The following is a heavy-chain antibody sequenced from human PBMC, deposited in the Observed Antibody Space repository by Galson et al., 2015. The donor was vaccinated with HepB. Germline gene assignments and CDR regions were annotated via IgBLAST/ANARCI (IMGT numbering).Heavy chain of an antibody. Sequence: PALVKPTQTLTLTCTLSGFSVTSYSIRMTWIRQPPGKALEWLARLDWDDGKFYSTSLKNRLTLSKDTSKNQVVLTMTNVDPVDTATYFCARTQHDQTGGAFDIWGPGTMVTVSS. V-gene: IGHV2-70*04. CDR1: GFSVTSYSIR. CDR2: LDWDDGK. CDR3: ARTQHDQTGGAFDI. D-gene: IGHD3-16*01. J-gene: IGHJ3*02.